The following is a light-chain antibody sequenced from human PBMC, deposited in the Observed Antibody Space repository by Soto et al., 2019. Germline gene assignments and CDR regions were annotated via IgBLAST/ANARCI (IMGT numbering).Light chain of an antibody. CDR1: SSNIGSNT. V-gene: IGLV1-44*01. CDR2: SHN. CDR3: AAWDDSLNGYV. J-gene: IGLJ1*01. Sequence: QSVLTQPPSASGTPGQRVTISCSGSSSNIGSNTVNWYQQLPGTAPKLLIYSHNQRPSGVPDRFSGSKSGTSASLAISGLQSEVEADYYCAAWDDSLNGYVFGTGTKLTVL.